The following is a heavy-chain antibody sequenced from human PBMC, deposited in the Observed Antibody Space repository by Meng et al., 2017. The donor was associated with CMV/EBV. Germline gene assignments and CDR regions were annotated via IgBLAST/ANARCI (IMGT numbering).Heavy chain of an antibody. CDR3: ARDLWRIIAGAEGGGDY. CDR2: ISYDGSNK. V-gene: IGHV3-30*04. Sequence: GESLKISCAASGFTFSSYAMHWVRQAPGKGLEWVAVISYDGSNKYYADSVKGRFTISRDNSKNTLYLQMNSLRAEDTAVYYCARDLWRIIAGAEGGGDYWGQGTLVTVSS. D-gene: IGHD3-3*01. J-gene: IGHJ4*02. CDR1: GFTFSSYA.